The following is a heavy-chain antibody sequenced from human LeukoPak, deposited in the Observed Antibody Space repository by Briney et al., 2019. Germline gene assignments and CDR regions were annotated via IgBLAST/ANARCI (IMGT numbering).Heavy chain of an antibody. J-gene: IGHJ6*03. CDR2: INDRGTGT. V-gene: IGHV3-23*01. CDR3: AKGLKTTVGPYMGYHYYMDV. D-gene: IGHD1-1*01. CDR1: GFTFSKFA. Sequence: GGSLRLSCAASGFTFSKFALSWVRQAPGKGLEWVSTINDRGTGTYYADSVKGRFTISRDNSKNTLSLQMNSLRAEDTAVYYYAKGLKTTVGPYMGYHYYMDVWGKGTTVTVSS.